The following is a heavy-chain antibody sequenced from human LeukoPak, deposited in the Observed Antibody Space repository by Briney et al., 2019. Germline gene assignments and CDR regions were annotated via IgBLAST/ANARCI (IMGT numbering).Heavy chain of an antibody. D-gene: IGHD6-13*01. J-gene: IGHJ4*02. CDR1: GGSISSYY. CDR2: IHYSGST. CDR3: ARGGSSWYADY. V-gene: IGHV4-59*01. Sequence: ETLSLTCTVSGGSISSYYWSWIRQPPGKGLEWIGYIHYSGSTSYDPSLKSRVTMSVDTSNDQFSLKVSSVTAADTAVYYCARGGSSWYADYWGQGTLVTVSS.